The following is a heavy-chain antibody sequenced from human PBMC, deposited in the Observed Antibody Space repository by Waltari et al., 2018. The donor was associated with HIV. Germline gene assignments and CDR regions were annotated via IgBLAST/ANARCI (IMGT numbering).Heavy chain of an antibody. CDR1: GFTFSSFD. J-gene: IGHJ4*02. CDR3: ARGPPFDF. CDR2: LSSSGSTI. Sequence: EVQLGEPGGGLVQPGRSLRLSCAASGFTFSSFDMNWVRQAPGKGLEWVSYLSSSGSTIYYADSVKGRFTISRDNAKSSLYLQMNSLRAEDTALYYCARGPPFDFWGQGTLVTVSS. V-gene: IGHV3-48*03.